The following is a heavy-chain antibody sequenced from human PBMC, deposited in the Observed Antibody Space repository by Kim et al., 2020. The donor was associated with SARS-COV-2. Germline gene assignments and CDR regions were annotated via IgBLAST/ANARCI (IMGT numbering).Heavy chain of an antibody. Sequence: ASVKVSCKASGYTFTGYYMHWVRQAPGQGLEWMGRINPNSGGTNYAQKFQGRVTMTRDTSISTAYMELSRLRSDDTAVYYCARGYITIFGVVIMSGDDDYWGQGTLVTVSS. CDR2: INPNSGGT. J-gene: IGHJ4*02. CDR1: GYTFTGYY. V-gene: IGHV1-2*06. CDR3: ARGYITIFGVVIMSGDDDY. D-gene: IGHD3-3*01.